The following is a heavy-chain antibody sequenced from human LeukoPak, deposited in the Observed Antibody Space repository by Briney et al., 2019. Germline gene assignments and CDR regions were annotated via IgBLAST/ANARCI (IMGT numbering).Heavy chain of an antibody. D-gene: IGHD3-16*01. CDR3: ASWGGWVSGYFDY. CDR1: GYIFTGYY. V-gene: IGHV1-2*02. J-gene: IGHJ4*02. Sequence: ASVKVSCKASGYIFTGYYMHWVRQAPGQGLEWMGWINPNSGGTNYAQKFQGRVTMTRDTSISTAYMELSRLRSDDTAVYYCASWGGWVSGYFDYWGQGTLVTVSS. CDR2: INPNSGGT.